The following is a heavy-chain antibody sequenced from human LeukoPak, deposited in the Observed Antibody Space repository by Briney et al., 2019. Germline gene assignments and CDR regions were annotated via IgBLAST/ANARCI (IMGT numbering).Heavy chain of an antibody. CDR1: GGSFSGYY. Sequence: SETLSLTCAVYGGSFSGYYWSWIRQPPGKGLEWIGEINHSGSTNYNPSLKSRVTISVDTSKDQFSLKLSSVTAADTAVYYCARVYYYDSSGYYSPDAFDIWGQGTMVTVSS. J-gene: IGHJ3*02. D-gene: IGHD3-22*01. CDR3: ARVYYYDSSGYYSPDAFDI. V-gene: IGHV4-34*01. CDR2: INHSGST.